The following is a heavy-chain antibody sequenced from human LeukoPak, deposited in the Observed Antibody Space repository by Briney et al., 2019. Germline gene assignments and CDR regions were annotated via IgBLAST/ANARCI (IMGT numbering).Heavy chain of an antibody. CDR2: IKQDGSEK. CDR3: ARDNSPMIGGYYYYGMDV. D-gene: IGHD3-22*01. J-gene: IGHJ6*02. Sequence: GGSLRLSCAASGFTFSNYWMSWVRQAPGKGLEWVANIKQDGSEKCYVDSVKGRFTISRDNAKNSLYLQMNSLRAEDTAVYYCARDNSPMIGGYYYYGMDVWGQGTTVTVSS. CDR1: GFTFSNYW. V-gene: IGHV3-7*01.